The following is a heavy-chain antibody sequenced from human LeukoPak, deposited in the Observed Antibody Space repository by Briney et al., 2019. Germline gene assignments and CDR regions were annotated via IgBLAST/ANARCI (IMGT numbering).Heavy chain of an antibody. CDR1: GFTFSSYG. CDR3: ARDWGGRSSGYKDY. Sequence: PGRSLRLSCAASGFTFSSYGMHWVRQAPGKGLEWVAVIWYDGSNKYYADFVKGRFTISRDNSKNTLYLQMNSPRAEDTAVYYCARDWGGRSSGYKDYWGQGALVTVSS. CDR2: IWYDGSNK. D-gene: IGHD3-22*01. J-gene: IGHJ4*02. V-gene: IGHV3-33*01.